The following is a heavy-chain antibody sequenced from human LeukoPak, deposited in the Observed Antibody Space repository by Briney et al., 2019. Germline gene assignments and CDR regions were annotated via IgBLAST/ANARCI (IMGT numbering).Heavy chain of an antibody. CDR2: IRYDGRNK. V-gene: IGHV3-30*02. CDR3: AKVPRRDLRAYSGYAESHAFDI. D-gene: IGHD5-12*01. Sequence: GGSLRLSCAASGFTFSSYGMYWVRQAPGKGLEWVAFIRYDGRNKYYADSVKGRFTISRDNSKNTLYLQMNSLRAEDTAVYYCAKVPRRDLRAYSGYAESHAFDIWGQGTMVTVSS. J-gene: IGHJ3*02. CDR1: GFTFSSYG.